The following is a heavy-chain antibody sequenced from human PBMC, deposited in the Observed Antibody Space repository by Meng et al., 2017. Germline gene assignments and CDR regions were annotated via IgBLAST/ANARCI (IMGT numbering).Heavy chain of an antibody. CDR1: GYTFTSYG. Sequence: QLQLVQSGAEVQKPGSSVKVSFKASGYTFTSYGISWVRQAPGQGLEWMGWISAYNGNTNYAQKLQGRVTMTTDTSTSTAYMELRSLRSDDTAVYYCARGNYGDYLYYFDYWGQGTLVTVSS. D-gene: IGHD4-17*01. CDR3: ARGNYGDYLYYFDY. V-gene: IGHV1-18*01. CDR2: ISAYNGNT. J-gene: IGHJ4*02.